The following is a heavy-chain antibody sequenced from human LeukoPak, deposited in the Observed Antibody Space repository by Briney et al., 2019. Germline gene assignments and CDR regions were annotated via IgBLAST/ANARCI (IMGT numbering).Heavy chain of an antibody. V-gene: IGHV4-59*01. Sequence: SETLSLTCIVRRGSTSSCYWSWIRQPPGKGLEWIGYIYYSGRTNYNPALNSRVTISVDRSMTLFSLKLNSVTDADTAVYYCARARSVLLWFGECPPAAFDIWGQGTMVTVSS. J-gene: IGHJ3*02. CDR1: RGSTSSCY. D-gene: IGHD3-10*01. CDR2: IYYSGRT. CDR3: ARARSVLLWFGECPPAAFDI.